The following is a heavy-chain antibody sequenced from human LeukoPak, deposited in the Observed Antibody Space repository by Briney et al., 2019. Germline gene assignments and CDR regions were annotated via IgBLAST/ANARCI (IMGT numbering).Heavy chain of an antibody. CDR1: GFTFSSYG. V-gene: IGHV3-30*18. D-gene: IGHD6-25*01. Sequence: GGSQRLSCAASGFTFSSYGMHWVRQAPGKGLEWVAVISYDGSNKYYEDAVKGRFTISRDNSKNTLYLQMNSLRAEDTAVYYCAKDRRDLGYYFDYWGQGTLVTVSS. J-gene: IGHJ4*02. CDR2: ISYDGSNK. CDR3: AKDRRDLGYYFDY.